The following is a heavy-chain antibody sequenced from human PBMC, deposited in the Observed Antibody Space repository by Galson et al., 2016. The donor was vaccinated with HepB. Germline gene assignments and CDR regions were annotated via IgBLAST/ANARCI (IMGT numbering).Heavy chain of an antibody. Sequence: TLSLTCTVSGGSISSGGYYWSWIRQHPGKGLEWIGYIYYSGSTHYNPSPKSRVTISVDMSKNQFSLKLSSVTAADTAVYYCARGVPNYYGSGSPFDSWGQGTLVTVSS. CDR3: ARGVPNYYGSGSPFDS. D-gene: IGHD3-10*01. V-gene: IGHV4-31*03. CDR1: GGSISSGGYY. CDR2: IYYSGST. J-gene: IGHJ4*02.